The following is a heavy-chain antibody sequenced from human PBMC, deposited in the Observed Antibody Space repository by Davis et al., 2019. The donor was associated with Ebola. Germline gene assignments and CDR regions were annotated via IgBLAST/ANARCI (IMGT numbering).Heavy chain of an antibody. D-gene: IGHD5-24*01. CDR3: ASYND. V-gene: IGHV3-53*01. CDR2: IYSGDNR. CDR1: GFTFSSYG. J-gene: IGHJ4*02. Sequence: PGGSLRLSCAASGFTFSSYGMHWVRQAPGKGLEWVSSIYSGDNRNYADSVKGRCTISRDSSKNTLYLQISSLRAEDTATYYCASYNDWGQGTLVTVSS.